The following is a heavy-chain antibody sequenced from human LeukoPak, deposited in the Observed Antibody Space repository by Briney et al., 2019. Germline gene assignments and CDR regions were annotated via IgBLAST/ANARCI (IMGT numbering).Heavy chain of an antibody. J-gene: IGHJ4*02. V-gene: IGHV3-66*01. CDR3: VRCIPKWFGVGSYYFDS. CDR1: GITVSSNY. D-gene: IGHD3-10*01. Sequence: GGSLRPSCAASGITVSSNYMSWVRQAPGRGLEWVSVIYGGGSTYYIDSVKGRFTISRDNSKNTLYLQMNSVRAEDTAVYYCVRCIPKWFGVGSYYFDSGGQGTLVTVSS. CDR2: IYGGGST.